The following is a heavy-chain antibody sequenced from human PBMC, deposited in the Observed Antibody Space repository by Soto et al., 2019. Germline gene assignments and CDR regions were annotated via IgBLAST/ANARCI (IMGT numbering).Heavy chain of an antibody. CDR2: INHSGST. CDR3: ARSLIAAAGMLFDY. Sequence: NPSETLSLTCAVYGGSFSGYYWSWIRQPPGKGLEWIGEINHSGSTNYNPSLKSRVTISVDTSKNQFSLKLSSVTAADTAVYYCARSLIAAAGMLFDYWGQGTLVTVSS. V-gene: IGHV4-34*01. CDR1: GGSFSGYY. J-gene: IGHJ4*02. D-gene: IGHD6-13*01.